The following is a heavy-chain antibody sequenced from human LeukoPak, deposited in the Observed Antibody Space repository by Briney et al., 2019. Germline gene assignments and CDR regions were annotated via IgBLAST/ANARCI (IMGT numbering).Heavy chain of an antibody. CDR3: ARPRYGSGSLDS. CDR2: INHSGST. V-gene: IGHV4-34*01. Sequence: SETLSLTCAVYGGSFSGHYWTWIRQPPGKGLEWIGEINHSGSTTYNPSLNSRVTISEDTSKNQFSLKMSSVTAADTAVYYCARPRYGSGSLDSWGQGTLVTVSS. CDR1: GGSFSGHY. D-gene: IGHD3-10*01. J-gene: IGHJ4*02.